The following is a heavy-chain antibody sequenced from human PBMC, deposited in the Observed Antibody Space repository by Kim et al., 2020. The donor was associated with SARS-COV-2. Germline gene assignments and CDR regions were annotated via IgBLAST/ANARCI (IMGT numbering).Heavy chain of an antibody. J-gene: IGHJ4*02. D-gene: IGHD3-22*01. CDR2: IYYSGST. CDR1: GGSISSYY. Sequence: SETLSLTCTVSGGSISSYYWSWIRQPPGKGLEWIGYIYYSGSTNYNPSLKSRVTISVDTSKNQFSLKLSSVTAADTAVYYCARIDYDSSGYHWRDYWGQGTLVTVSS. V-gene: IGHV4-59*08. CDR3: ARIDYDSSGYHWRDY.